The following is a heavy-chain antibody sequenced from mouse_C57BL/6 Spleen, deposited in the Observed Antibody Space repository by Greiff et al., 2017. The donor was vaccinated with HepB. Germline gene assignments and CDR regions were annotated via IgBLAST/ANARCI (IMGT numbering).Heavy chain of an antibody. CDR3: ASLLNWDDFDY. Sequence: EVKVEESGGGLVKPGGSLKLSCAASGFTFSDYGMHWVRQAPEKGLEWVAYISSGSSTIYYADTVKGRFTIARDNAKNTLLLQMTSLRSEDTAMYYCASLLNWDDFDYWGQGTTLTVSS. J-gene: IGHJ2*01. D-gene: IGHD4-1*01. V-gene: IGHV5-17*01. CDR2: ISSGSSTI. CDR1: GFTFSDYG.